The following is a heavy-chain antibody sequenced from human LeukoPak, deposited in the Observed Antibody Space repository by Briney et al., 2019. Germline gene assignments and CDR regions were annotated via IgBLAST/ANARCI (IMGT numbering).Heavy chain of an antibody. CDR2: ISGGGGST. J-gene: IGHJ5*02. D-gene: IGHD3-10*01. CDR3: AKAPYSLGNYYVDH. Sequence: PGGSLRLSCGASGFTFSSYGMSWVRQAPGKGLEWVSGISGGGGSTYYADSVKGRFTISRDNSKNTLYLQMNSLRAEDTAVYYCAKAPYSLGNYYVDHWGQGTLVTVSS. CDR1: GFTFSSYG. V-gene: IGHV3-23*01.